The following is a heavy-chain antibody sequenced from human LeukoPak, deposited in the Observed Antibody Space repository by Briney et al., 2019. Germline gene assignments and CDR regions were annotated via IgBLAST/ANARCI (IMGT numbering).Heavy chain of an antibody. D-gene: IGHD3-10*01. J-gene: IGHJ3*02. CDR1: GFTFSSYA. Sequence: GGSLRLSCAASGFTFSSYAMTWVRQAPGKGLEWVSSISGSGGSTYYADSVKGRFTVSRDNSKNTLYLQMNSLRAEDTAVYFCAKDASGSFTDAFDIWGQGTMVTVSS. CDR2: ISGSGGST. CDR3: AKDASGSFTDAFDI. V-gene: IGHV3-23*01.